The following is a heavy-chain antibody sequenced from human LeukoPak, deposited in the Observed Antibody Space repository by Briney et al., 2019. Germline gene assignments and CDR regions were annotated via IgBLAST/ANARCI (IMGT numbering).Heavy chain of an antibody. CDR3: AKDGAGYSSGWYYDY. CDR1: GFTFGSYG. V-gene: IGHV3-30*18. Sequence: PGGSLRLSCAASGFTFGSYGMHWVRQAPGKGLEWVAVISYDGSNKYYADSVKGRFTISRDNSKNTLYLQMNSLRAEDTAVYYCAKDGAGYSSGWYYDYWGQGTLVTVSS. D-gene: IGHD6-19*01. CDR2: ISYDGSNK. J-gene: IGHJ4*02.